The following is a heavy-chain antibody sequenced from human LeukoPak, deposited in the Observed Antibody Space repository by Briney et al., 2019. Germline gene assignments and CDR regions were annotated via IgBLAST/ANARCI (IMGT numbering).Heavy chain of an antibody. CDR1: GYTFTSYS. CDR2: IDIADGST. V-gene: IGHV1-3*04. CDR3: ARDRAQMWLIFDY. Sequence: VASVKLSCKASGYTFTSYSMHWVRQAPGQSLEWMGWIDIADGSTEYSRDFQGRVTITRDTSANTAYMELSGLKSEDTAVYYCARDRAQMWLIFDYWGQGSLVTVSS. J-gene: IGHJ4*02. D-gene: IGHD3-22*01.